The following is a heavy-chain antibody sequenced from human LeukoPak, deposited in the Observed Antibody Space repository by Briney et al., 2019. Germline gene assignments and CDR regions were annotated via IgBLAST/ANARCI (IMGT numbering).Heavy chain of an antibody. Sequence: ASVKVSCKGSGYTFTSYGISWVRQAPGQGLEWMGWISAYNGNTNNAQKLQPRVTMTTDTSTSTAYMGLRSLRSDDTPVSYCARGSLSSGYYYRDYYYYMDAWGKGTTFTASS. CDR1: GYTFTSYG. J-gene: IGHJ6*03. D-gene: IGHD3-22*01. V-gene: IGHV1-18*01. CDR2: ISAYNGNT. CDR3: ARGSLSSGYYYRDYYYYMDA.